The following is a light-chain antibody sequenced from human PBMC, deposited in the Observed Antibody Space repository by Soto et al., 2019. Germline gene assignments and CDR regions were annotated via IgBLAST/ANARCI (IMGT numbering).Light chain of an antibody. J-gene: IGLJ2*01. Sequence: QSVLTQPPSVSAAPGQTVTISCSGSSSNIGNNYVSWYQQLPGTAPKLLIYDNNKRPSGIPDRFSGSKSGTSATLGITGLQTGDEADYYCGTWDSSLSGGGVVFGGGTQLTVL. V-gene: IGLV1-51*01. CDR1: SSNIGNNY. CDR3: GTWDSSLSGGGVV. CDR2: DNN.